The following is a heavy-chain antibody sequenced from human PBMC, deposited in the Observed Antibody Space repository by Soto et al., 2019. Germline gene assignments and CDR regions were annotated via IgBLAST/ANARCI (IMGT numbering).Heavy chain of an antibody. Sequence: EVQLVESGGGLVQPGGSLRLSCAASGFTFSGYWMKWVRQAPGKGLEWVATIKEDGSEEYYVDSVKGRFTISRDGAKNSVHLQMNIRRVEDTAVYYCAGTRGYWGQGTLVTVSS. V-gene: IGHV3-7*05. CDR3: AGTRGY. J-gene: IGHJ4*02. D-gene: IGHD1-1*01. CDR1: GFTFSGYW. CDR2: IKEDGSEE.